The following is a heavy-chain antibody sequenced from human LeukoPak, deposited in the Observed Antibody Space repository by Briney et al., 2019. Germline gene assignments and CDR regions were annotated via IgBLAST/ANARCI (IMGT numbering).Heavy chain of an antibody. CDR1: GFTFSSYG. CDR3: AKDFTIFGAAGWAFDI. J-gene: IGHJ3*02. V-gene: IGHV3-30*02. CDR2: IRHDGSNK. D-gene: IGHD3-3*01. Sequence: GGSLRLSCAVSGFTFSSYGMHWVRQAPGKGLEWVAFIRHDGSNKNYADSVKVRFTISRDNSKNTLYLQMDSLRAEDTAVYSCAKDFTIFGAAGWAFDIWGQGTMVTVSS.